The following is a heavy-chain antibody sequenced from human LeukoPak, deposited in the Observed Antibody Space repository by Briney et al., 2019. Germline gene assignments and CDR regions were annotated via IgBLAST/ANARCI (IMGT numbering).Heavy chain of an antibody. CDR2: IYHNGGT. Sequence: SETLSLTCTVSGGSISGYYWSWIRQPPGKGLEWIGYIYHNGGTNYYPSLQSRLTISVDTSKNQFSLKLSSVTAADTAVYYCARHLRAVAGGRYFDYWGQGTQVTVSS. CDR1: GGSISGYY. V-gene: IGHV4-59*08. D-gene: IGHD6-19*01. CDR3: ARHLRAVAGGRYFDY. J-gene: IGHJ4*02.